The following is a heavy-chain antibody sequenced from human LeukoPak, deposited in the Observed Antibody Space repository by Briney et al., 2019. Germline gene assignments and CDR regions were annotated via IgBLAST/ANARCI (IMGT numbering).Heavy chain of an antibody. V-gene: IGHV3-74*01. Sequence: PGGSLRLSCAISGFTFSTYWMHWVRQVPGKGLVWVSRINSDGSNTYYADSVKGRFTISRDNAENIPYLQMNSLRAEDTAVYYCARGVLLPSDYSFDSSGPPNYWGQGTLVTVSS. J-gene: IGHJ4*02. CDR1: GFTFSTYW. D-gene: IGHD3-22*01. CDR3: ARGVLLPSDYSFDSSGPPNY. CDR2: INSDGSNT.